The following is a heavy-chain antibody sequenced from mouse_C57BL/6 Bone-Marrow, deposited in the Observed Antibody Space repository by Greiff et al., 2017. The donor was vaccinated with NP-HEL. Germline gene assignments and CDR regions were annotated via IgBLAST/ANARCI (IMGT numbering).Heavy chain of an antibody. Sequence: VQLQQSGAELVRPGASVKLSCTASGFNIKDDYMHWVKQRPEQGLEWIGWIDPENGDTEYASKFQGKATITADTSSNTAYLQLSSLTSEDTAVDYCTEWVTPFAYWGQGTLVTVSA. CDR3: TEWVTPFAY. D-gene: IGHD2-2*01. CDR1: GFNIKDDY. CDR2: IDPENGDT. J-gene: IGHJ3*01. V-gene: IGHV14-4*01.